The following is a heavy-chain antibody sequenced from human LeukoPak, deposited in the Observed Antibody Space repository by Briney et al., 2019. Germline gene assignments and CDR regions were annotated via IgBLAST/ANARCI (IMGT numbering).Heavy chain of an antibody. Sequence: PGGSLRLSCAASGFTFSSYWMSWVRQAPGKGLEWVANIKQDGGEKYYVDSVKGRFTISRDNAKNSLYLQMSSLRAEDTAVYYCARDAPHAYGSGSNYYYYYMDVWGKGTTVTVSS. J-gene: IGHJ6*03. CDR1: GFTFSSYW. CDR3: ARDAPHAYGSGSNYYYYYMDV. CDR2: IKQDGGEK. D-gene: IGHD3-10*01. V-gene: IGHV3-7*01.